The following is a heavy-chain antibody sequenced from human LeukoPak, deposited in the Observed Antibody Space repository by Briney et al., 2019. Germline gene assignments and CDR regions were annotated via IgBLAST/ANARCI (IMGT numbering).Heavy chain of an antibody. D-gene: IGHD6-19*01. CDR3: ARGAVAEFDY. J-gene: IGHJ4*02. CDR2: TYYRSKWYY. Sequence: SQTLSPTCAISGDSVSSKIVAWNWIRQSPSRGLEWLGRTYYRSKWYYDYAVSMKSRITINPDTSKNQFSLHLNSVTPEDTAVYYCARGAVAEFDYWGQGTLVTVSS. V-gene: IGHV6-1*01. CDR1: GDSVSSKIVA.